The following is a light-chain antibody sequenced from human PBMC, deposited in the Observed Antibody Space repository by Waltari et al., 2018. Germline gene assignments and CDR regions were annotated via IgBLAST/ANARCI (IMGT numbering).Light chain of an antibody. V-gene: IGKV1-13*02. CDR1: QGISSA. CDR2: DAS. CDR3: QQYKSYKT. J-gene: IGKJ1*01. Sequence: AIQLTQSPSSLSASVGDRVTITCRASQGISSALAWYQQKPGKAPKLLVYDASRLESGVPSRFSGSGSGTDFTLTISSLQPDDFATYYCQQYKSYKTFGQGTRVEIK.